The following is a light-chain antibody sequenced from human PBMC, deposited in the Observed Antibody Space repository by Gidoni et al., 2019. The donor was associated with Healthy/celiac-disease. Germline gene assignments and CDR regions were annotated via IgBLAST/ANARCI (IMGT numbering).Light chain of an antibody. CDR2: GAS. Sequence: IVMTLSPATLPLSPGEGATLSCRASQRVSSSYLSWYQQKPGQAPRLLLYGASTRATGIPARFSGSGSGTDFTLTISSLQPEDFAVYYCQQDYNLPWXFXQGTKVEIK. V-gene: IGKV3D-7*01. CDR1: QRVSSSY. J-gene: IGKJ1*01. CDR3: QQDYNLPWX.